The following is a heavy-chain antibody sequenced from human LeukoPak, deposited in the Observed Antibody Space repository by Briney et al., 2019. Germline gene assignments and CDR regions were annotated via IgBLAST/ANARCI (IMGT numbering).Heavy chain of an antibody. V-gene: IGHV3-23*01. Sequence: GGSLRLSCAASGFTFSSYAMSWVRQAPGKGLEWVSATVGSGGSTYYADSVKGRFTISRDNSKSTLYLQMNSLRAEDTAAYFCVKDRYGSFDPWGQGTLDTVSS. CDR3: VKDRYGSFDP. CDR2: TVGSGGST. J-gene: IGHJ5*02. CDR1: GFTFSSYA. D-gene: IGHD3-10*01.